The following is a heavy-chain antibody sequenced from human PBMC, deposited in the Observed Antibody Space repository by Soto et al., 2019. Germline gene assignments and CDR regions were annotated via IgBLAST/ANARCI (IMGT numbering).Heavy chain of an antibody. D-gene: IGHD1-26*01. CDR1: GFTFTSSA. J-gene: IGHJ6*02. CDR3: AAATRYSGSYYYYYGMDV. V-gene: IGHV1-58*01. CDR2: IVVGSGNT. Sequence: SVKVSCKASGFTFTSSAVQWVRQARGQRLEWIGWIVVGSGNTNYAQKFQERVTITRDMSTSTAYVELSSLRSEDTAVYYCAAATRYSGSYYYYYGMDVWGQGTTVTVSS.